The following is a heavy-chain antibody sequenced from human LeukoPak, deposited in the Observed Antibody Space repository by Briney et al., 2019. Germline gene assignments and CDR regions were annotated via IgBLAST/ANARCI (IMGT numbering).Heavy chain of an antibody. CDR1: GGSISSYY. D-gene: IGHD6-6*01. CDR3: ARVPEYSSQRDAFDI. CDR2: IYTSGST. Sequence: PSETLSLTCTVSGGSISSYYWSWIRQPAGKGLEWIGRIYTSGSTNYNPSLKSRVTMSVDTSKNQFSLKLSSVTAADTAVYYCARVPEYSSQRDAFDIWGQGTMVTVSS. V-gene: IGHV4-4*07. J-gene: IGHJ3*02.